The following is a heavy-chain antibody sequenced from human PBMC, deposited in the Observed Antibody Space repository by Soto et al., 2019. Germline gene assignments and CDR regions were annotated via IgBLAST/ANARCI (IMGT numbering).Heavy chain of an antibody. CDR2: VYWDDDK. J-gene: IGHJ4*02. Sequence: QITLKESGPTLVKPTQTLTLTCTFSGFSLSTTGVGVGWIRQPPGKALEWLALVYWDDDKRYNLFLKSRPATTKDTSKNQVVLTMTNMDPVDTATYYGAHAAFGEFVGSFGYWGQGTLVTVSS. D-gene: IGHD3-10*01. CDR1: GFSLSTTGVG. V-gene: IGHV2-5*02. CDR3: AHAAFGEFVGSFGY.